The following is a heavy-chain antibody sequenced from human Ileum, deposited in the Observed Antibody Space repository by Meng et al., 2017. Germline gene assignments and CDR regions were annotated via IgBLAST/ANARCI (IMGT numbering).Heavy chain of an antibody. CDR2: IWSNGRNT. Sequence: GESLKISCAASGFTFSSYAMNWVRQAPGKGLEWVSAIWSNGRNTYYADSVKGRFTVSRDNSKNTLYLQMNILRAEDTAVYYCAKPYSGSQINDYWGQGTLVTVSS. D-gene: IGHD1-26*01. J-gene: IGHJ4*02. CDR3: AKPYSGSQINDY. CDR1: GFTFSSYA. V-gene: IGHV3-23*01.